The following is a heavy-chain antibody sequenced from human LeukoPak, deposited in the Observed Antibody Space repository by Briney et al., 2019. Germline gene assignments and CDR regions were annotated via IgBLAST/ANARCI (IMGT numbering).Heavy chain of an antibody. V-gene: IGHV1-69*06. D-gene: IGHD3-10*01. CDR1: GGTFSSYA. CDR2: IIPIFGTA. J-gene: IGHJ5*02. CDR3: ARGCPFTMVRGVINRNWFDP. Sequence: ASVKVSCKASGGTFSSYAISWVRQAPGQGLEWMGGIIPIFGTANYAQKFQGRVTITADKSTSTAYMELSSLRSEDTAVYYCARGCPFTMVRGVINRNWFDPWGQGTLVTVSS.